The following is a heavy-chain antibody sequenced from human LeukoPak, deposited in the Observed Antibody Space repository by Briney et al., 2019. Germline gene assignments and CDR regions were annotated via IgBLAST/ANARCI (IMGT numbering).Heavy chain of an antibody. D-gene: IGHD2-15*01. CDR2: IKQDGNEK. CDR3: ARPGLYCSGGSCYPFES. J-gene: IGHJ4*02. CDR1: GFTFSSSW. Sequence: QAGGSLRLSCAASGFTFSSSWMTWVRQAPGKGLEWVANIKQDGNEKYYVDSVKGRITVSRDNAKNSLYLQMNSLRVEDTAVYYCARPGLYCSGGSCYPFESWGQGTLVTVSS. V-gene: IGHV3-7*01.